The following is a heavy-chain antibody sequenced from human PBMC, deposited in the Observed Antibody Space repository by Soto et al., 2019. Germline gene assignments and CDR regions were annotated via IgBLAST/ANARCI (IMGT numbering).Heavy chain of an antibody. J-gene: IGHJ4*02. V-gene: IGHV3-74*01. Sequence: EVQLVESGGGLVQPGESLRLSCVASGFTFRNNWMHWARQAPGKGLVWVAHINNDGSRAIYADSVKGRFTISRDNAKNTLFLLMDSLRVEDTAVYYWVNGGWLGDWGQGTLVTVSS. CDR2: INNDGSRA. CDR1: GFTFRNNW. CDR3: VNGGWLGD. D-gene: IGHD3-10*01.